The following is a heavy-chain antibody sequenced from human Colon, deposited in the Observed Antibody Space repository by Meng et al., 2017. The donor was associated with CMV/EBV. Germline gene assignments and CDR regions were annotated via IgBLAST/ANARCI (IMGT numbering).Heavy chain of an antibody. Sequence: QVQLREPGPGLVNPSETLSLTCTVSGASITSYYWSWIRQPAGKGLEWIGRVYISGNTNYNPSLKSRVTMSIDTSKNQLSLNIRSVTAADTAVYYCARDSNLSGLAYWGQGTLVTVSS. CDR1: GASITSYY. CDR3: ARDSNLSGLAY. J-gene: IGHJ4*02. D-gene: IGHD3-10*01. V-gene: IGHV4-4*07. CDR2: VYISGNT.